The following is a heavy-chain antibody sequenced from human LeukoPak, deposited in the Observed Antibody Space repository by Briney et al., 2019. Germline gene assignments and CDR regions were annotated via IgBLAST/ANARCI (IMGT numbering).Heavy chain of an antibody. CDR2: INHSGST. Sequence: SETLSLTCAVYGGSFSGYYWSWIRQPPGNGLEWIGEINHSGSTNYNPSLKSRVTISVDTSKNQFSLKLSSVTAADTAVYYCAREGQWLVPWAAFDIWGQGTMVTVSS. CDR3: AREGQWLVPWAAFDI. J-gene: IGHJ3*02. CDR1: GGSFSGYY. D-gene: IGHD6-19*01. V-gene: IGHV4-34*01.